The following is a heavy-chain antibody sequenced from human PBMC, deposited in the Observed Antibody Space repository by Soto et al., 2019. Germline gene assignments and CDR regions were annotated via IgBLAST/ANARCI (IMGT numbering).Heavy chain of an antibody. J-gene: IGHJ5*02. Sequence: QVRLVQSGAEMKKPGASVKVSCRTSGYTFTGYHIHWVRQAPGQGLEWMGWINPHSGGTNYAQEFRGRVTMTRGTSISTSYMEVNSLRSDDTAVYYCARGCSGGTCFLFDIWGQGTLVTVTS. V-gene: IGHV1-2*02. CDR3: ARGCSGGTCFLFDI. CDR2: INPHSGGT. CDR1: GYTFTGYH. D-gene: IGHD2-15*01.